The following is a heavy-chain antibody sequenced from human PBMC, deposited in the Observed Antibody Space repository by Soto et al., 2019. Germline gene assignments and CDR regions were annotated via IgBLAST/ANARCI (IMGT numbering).Heavy chain of an antibody. Sequence: VQLVESGGGVVQPGRSLRLSCAASGFTFSDYAMHWVRQAPGKGLEWVAGVSHDGRNTHYADSVKGRFTISRDGSKNTVSLKMTSLRAEDTAVYYCGKGGRQWLVTSDFNYWGQGALVTVSS. CDR2: VSHDGRNT. J-gene: IGHJ4*02. CDR3: GKGGRQWLVTSDFNY. CDR1: GFTFSDYA. D-gene: IGHD6-19*01. V-gene: IGHV3-30*18.